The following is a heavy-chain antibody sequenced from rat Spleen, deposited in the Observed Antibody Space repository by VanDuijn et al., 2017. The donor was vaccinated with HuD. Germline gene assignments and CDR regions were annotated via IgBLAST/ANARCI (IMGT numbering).Heavy chain of an antibody. D-gene: IGHD1-3*01. J-gene: IGHJ2*01. Sequence: EVQLVESDGGLVQPGRSQKLSCAASGFSFSNYGMHWIRQAPTKGLEWVAAISPSGGNIYYRDSVKGRFTISRDNARNTLYLQMDSLRSEDTATYYCATDAHYGSYGVMDAWGQGVMVTVSS. CDR3: ATDAHYGSYGVMDA. CDR1: GFSFSNYG. V-gene: IGHV5-19*01. CDR2: ISPSGGNI.